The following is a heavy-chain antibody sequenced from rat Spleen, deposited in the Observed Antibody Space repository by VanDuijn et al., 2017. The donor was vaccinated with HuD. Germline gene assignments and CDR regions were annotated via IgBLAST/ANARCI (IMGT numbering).Heavy chain of an antibody. Sequence: EVQLVESGGDLVQPGRSLQLSCAASGVTFSNDGMAWVRQAPTKGLEWVATIRFDGSSTFYRDSVKGRFTISRDNAKNILFLQMDSLRSEDTATYYCARLGIAAIGNWFGYWGQGTLVTVSS. CDR1: GVTFSNDG. V-gene: IGHV5-29*01. CDR2: IRFDGSST. J-gene: IGHJ3*01. D-gene: IGHD1-2*01. CDR3: ARLGIAAIGNWFGY.